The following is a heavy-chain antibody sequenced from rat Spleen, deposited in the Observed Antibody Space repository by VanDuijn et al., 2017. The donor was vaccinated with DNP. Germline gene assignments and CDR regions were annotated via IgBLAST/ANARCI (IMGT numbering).Heavy chain of an antibody. CDR2: ISYSGST. D-gene: IGHD1-6*01. J-gene: IGHJ3*01. CDR1: GFSITSNY. Sequence: EVQLQESGPGLVKPSQSLSLTCSVTGFSITSNYWGWIRKFPGNKMEWMGYISYSGSTSYSPSLKSRISITRDTSKNQFFLRVNSVTTEDTATYYCARSGYNTDYYHLGAYWGQGTLVTVSS. CDR3: ARSGYNTDYYHLGAY. V-gene: IGHV3-1*01.